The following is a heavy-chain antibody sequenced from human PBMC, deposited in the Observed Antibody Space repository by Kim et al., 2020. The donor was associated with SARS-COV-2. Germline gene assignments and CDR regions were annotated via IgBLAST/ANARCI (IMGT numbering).Heavy chain of an antibody. CDR2: IGRSGDNI. CDR1: GFTFTTYE. Sequence: GGSLRLSCAASGFTFTTYEMNWVRQAPGKGLEWISHIGRSGDNIYYADSVKGRFTISRDNAKNSVLLQMRSLRVEDTAVYYCATTGGYYDSRGFNYWGRGTLVTVSS. D-gene: IGHD3-22*01. J-gene: IGHJ4*02. V-gene: IGHV3-48*03. CDR3: ATTGGYYDSRGFNY.